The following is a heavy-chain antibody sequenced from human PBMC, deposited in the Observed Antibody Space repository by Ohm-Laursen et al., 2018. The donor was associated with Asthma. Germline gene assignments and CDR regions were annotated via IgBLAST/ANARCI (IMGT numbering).Heavy chain of an antibody. J-gene: IGHJ5*02. CDR1: GYTFSRYS. CDR2: ISGSGGST. CDR3: AMHPSSDPRNNWFDP. D-gene: IGHD6-25*01. V-gene: IGHV3-23*01. Sequence: SLRLSCTASGYTFSRYSIHWVRQVPGKGLEWVSAISGSGGSTYYADSVKGRFTISRDNSKNTLYLQMNSLRAEDTAVYYCAMHPSSDPRNNWFDPWGQGTLVTVSS.